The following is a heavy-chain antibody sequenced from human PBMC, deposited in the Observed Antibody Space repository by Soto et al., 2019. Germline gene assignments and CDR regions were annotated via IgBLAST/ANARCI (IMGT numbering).Heavy chain of an antibody. CDR2: FDPEDGET. Sequence: ASVKVSCKVSGYTLTELSMHWVRQAPGKGLEWMGGFDPEDGETIYAQKFQGRVTMTEDTSTDTAYVELSSLRSEDTAVYYCATDHYYDSSGYYSNDYWGQGTLVTVSS. CDR3: ATDHYYDSSGYYSNDY. V-gene: IGHV1-24*01. D-gene: IGHD3-22*01. CDR1: GYTLTELS. J-gene: IGHJ4*02.